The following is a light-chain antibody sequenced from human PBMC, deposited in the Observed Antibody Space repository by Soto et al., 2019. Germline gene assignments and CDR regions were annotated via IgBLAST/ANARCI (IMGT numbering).Light chain of an antibody. CDR3: QQYNNRPSIT. CDR1: QSVRNN. J-gene: IGKJ5*01. V-gene: IGKV3-15*01. CDR2: GAS. Sequence: EIVMTQSPATLSVSPGERATLSCRASQSVRNNFASYQHKPGQAPRLLIYGASTRATGIPARLSCSGAGTELQLTLRSLQSEDFAVYYCQQYNNRPSITFGQGTRLEIK.